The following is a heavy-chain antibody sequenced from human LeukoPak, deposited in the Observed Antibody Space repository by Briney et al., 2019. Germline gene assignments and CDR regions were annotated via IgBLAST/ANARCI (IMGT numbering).Heavy chain of an antibody. CDR3: ARAYSCYTIYYFDY. Sequence: SETLSLTCTVSGGSLSSGGYYWSWIRQPPGKGLEWIGYMYHSGSTYYNPSLKSRVTISVDRSKNQVSLEQSSLTAAGPAGNFHARAYSCYTIYYFDYGGWGPRITVSA. J-gene: IGHJ4*02. V-gene: IGHV4-30-2*01. D-gene: IGHD2-15*01. CDR2: MYHSGST. CDR1: GGSLSSGGYY.